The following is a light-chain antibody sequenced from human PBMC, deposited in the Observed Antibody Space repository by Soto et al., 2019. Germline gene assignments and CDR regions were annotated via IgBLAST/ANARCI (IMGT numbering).Light chain of an antibody. CDR1: SSDIGHYDY. CDR2: HVT. V-gene: IGLV2-14*03. Sequence: QSVLTQPASVSGSPGQSITISYTGTSSDIGHYDYVSWYQQHPGKAPKLMIYHVTYRPSGVSNRYSGSKSGNSASLTISGLQADDEADYYCCSLTTSHTYVFGIGTKLTVL. J-gene: IGLJ1*01. CDR3: CSLTTSHTYV.